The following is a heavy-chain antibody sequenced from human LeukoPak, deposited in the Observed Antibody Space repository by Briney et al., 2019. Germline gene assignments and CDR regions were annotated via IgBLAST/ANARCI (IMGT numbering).Heavy chain of an antibody. CDR2: IIPILGIA. J-gene: IGHJ4*02. Sequence: GASVKVSCKASGGTFSSYAISWVRQAPGQGLEWMGRIIPILGIANYAQKFQGRVTITADKSTSTAYMELSSLRSEDTAVYYCARDGGSGELSYYFDYWGQGTLVTVSS. D-gene: IGHD3-16*02. CDR3: ARDGGSGELSYYFDY. V-gene: IGHV1-69*04. CDR1: GGTFSSYA.